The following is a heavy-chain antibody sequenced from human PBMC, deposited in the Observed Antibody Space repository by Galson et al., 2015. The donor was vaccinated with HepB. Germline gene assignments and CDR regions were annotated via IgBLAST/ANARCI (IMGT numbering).Heavy chain of an antibody. D-gene: IGHD3-22*01. CDR2: IKSKTDGGTT. CDR1: GFTFSNAW. CDR3: TTDGGSGSSGYLMDAFDI. V-gene: IGHV3-15*07. Sequence: SLRLSCAASGFTFSNAWMNWVRQAPGKGLEWVGRIKSKTDGGTTDYAAPVKGRFTISRDDSKNTLYLQMNSLKTEDTAVYYCTTDGGSGSSGYLMDAFDIWGQGTMVTVSS. J-gene: IGHJ3*02.